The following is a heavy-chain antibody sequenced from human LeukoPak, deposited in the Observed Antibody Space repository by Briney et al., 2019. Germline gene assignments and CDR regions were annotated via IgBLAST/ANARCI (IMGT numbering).Heavy chain of an antibody. CDR1: GYTITSYD. J-gene: IGHJ4*02. CDR2: MNPNSGNT. V-gene: IGHV1-8*01. D-gene: IGHD5-12*01. Sequence: ASVKVSCKASGYTITSYDINWVRQATGQGLEWMGWMNPNSGNTGYAQKFQGRVTMTRNTSISTAYMELSSLRSEDTAVYYCASGPGGGYEFDYWGQGTLVTVSS. CDR3: ASGPGGGYEFDY.